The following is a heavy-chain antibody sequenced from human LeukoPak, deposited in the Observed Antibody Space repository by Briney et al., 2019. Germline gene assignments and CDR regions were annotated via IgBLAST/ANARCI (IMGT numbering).Heavy chain of an antibody. CDR2: LIPIFGTA. V-gene: IGHV1-69*01. CDR3: AREGAIGGVYDY. D-gene: IGHD3-10*01. J-gene: IGHJ4*02. CDR1: GGTFSSYA. Sequence: GSSVKVSCKTSGGTFSSYAINWVRQAPGQGLEWMGGLIPIFGTANYAQKFQGRVTITADESTSTANMELSSLRSEHTAVYYCAREGAIGGVYDYWGQRTLVTVSS.